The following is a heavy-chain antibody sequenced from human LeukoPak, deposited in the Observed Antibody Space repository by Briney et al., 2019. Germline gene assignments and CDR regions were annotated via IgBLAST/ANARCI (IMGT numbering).Heavy chain of an antibody. V-gene: IGHV1-46*01. CDR2: INHSGGST. CDR1: GYTFTSYY. D-gene: IGHD3-10*01. J-gene: IGHJ6*02. Sequence: ASVKVSCKASGYTFTSYYMHWVRQAPGQGLEWMGIINHSGGSTSYAQKFQGRVTMTRDTSTSTVYMELSSLRSEDTAVYCCARAGGYYYYCMDVWGQGTTVTVSS. CDR3: ARAGGYYYYCMDV.